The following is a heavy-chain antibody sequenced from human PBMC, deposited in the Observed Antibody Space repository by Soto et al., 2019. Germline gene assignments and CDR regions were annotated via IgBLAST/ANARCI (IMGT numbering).Heavy chain of an antibody. Sequence: QVQLQESGPGLVKPSQTLSLTCTVSGGSISSGGYYWRWIRQHPGKGLEWIGYIYYSGSTYYNPSLKSRVTISVDTSKNQFSLKLSSVTAADTAVYYCARGGGLMHLFDYWGQGTLVTVSS. V-gene: IGHV4-31*03. D-gene: IGHD3-16*01. CDR3: ARGGGLMHLFDY. CDR2: IYYSGST. J-gene: IGHJ4*02. CDR1: GGSISSGGYY.